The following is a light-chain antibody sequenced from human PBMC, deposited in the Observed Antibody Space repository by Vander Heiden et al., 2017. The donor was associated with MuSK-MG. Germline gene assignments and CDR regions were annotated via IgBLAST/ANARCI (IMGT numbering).Light chain of an antibody. Sequence: EIVLTQSPATLSLSPGERATLSCRASQSVSSYLAWYQQKPGQAPRLLIYDASNRATGIPARFSGSGSGTDFTLTISSLEPEDFAVYCCQQRSNWPPITFGQGTRLXIK. V-gene: IGKV3-11*01. J-gene: IGKJ5*01. CDR3: QQRSNWPPIT. CDR1: QSVSSY. CDR2: DAS.